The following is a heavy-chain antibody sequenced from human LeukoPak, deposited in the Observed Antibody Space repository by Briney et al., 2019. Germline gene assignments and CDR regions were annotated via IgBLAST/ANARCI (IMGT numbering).Heavy chain of an antibody. J-gene: IGHJ5*02. CDR2: INRSGST. Sequence: PSETLSLTCAVYGGSFSGYYWSWIRQPPGKGLEWIGEINRSGSTNYNPSLKSRVTISVDTSKNQFSLKLSSVTAADTAVYYCARRRGGYSYGKYNWFDPWGQGTLVTVSS. CDR1: GGSFSGYY. CDR3: ARRRGGYSYGKYNWFDP. D-gene: IGHD5-18*01. V-gene: IGHV4-34*01.